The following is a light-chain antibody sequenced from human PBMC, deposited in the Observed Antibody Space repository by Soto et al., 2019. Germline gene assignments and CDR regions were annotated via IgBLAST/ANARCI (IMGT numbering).Light chain of an antibody. CDR3: QQSSSTPLT. Sequence: HMTQSPSSLSASIGDRVTITCRASEAISHYLNWYQQKPGKAPKLLIYGASKLQSRVPSRFSGSGSGTDFTLTITSLQGEDFATYYCQQSSSTPLTFGGGTKVEI. V-gene: IGKV1-39*01. CDR2: GAS. CDR1: EAISHY. J-gene: IGKJ4*01.